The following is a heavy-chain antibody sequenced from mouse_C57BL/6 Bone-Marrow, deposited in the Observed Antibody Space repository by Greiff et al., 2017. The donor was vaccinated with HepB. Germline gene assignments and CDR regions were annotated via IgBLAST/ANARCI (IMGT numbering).Heavy chain of an antibody. Sequence: EVQRVESGPELVKPGASVKIPCKASGYTFTDYNMDWVKQSHGKSLEWIGDINPNNGGTIYNQKFKGKATLTVDKSSSTAYMELRSLTSEDTAVYYCARRGLAFYYDFDYWGQGTTLTVSS. D-gene: IGHD1-1*01. V-gene: IGHV1-18*01. CDR3: ARRGLAFYYDFDY. CDR2: INPNNGGT. CDR1: GYTFTDYN. J-gene: IGHJ2*01.